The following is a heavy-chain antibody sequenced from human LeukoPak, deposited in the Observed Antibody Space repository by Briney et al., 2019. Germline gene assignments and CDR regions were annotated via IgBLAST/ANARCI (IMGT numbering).Heavy chain of an antibody. J-gene: IGHJ4*02. D-gene: IGHD6-19*01. Sequence: PSETLSLTCTISGGSITGYYWSWIPQPPGKGLEWIGYIYYSGSTNSNPSLKSRVTISVDTSKNQFSLKLSSVTAADTAVYYCASGWYDAGGDHYWGQGTLVTVSS. CDR2: IYYSGST. CDR3: ASGWYDAGGDHY. CDR1: GGSITGYY. V-gene: IGHV4-59*01.